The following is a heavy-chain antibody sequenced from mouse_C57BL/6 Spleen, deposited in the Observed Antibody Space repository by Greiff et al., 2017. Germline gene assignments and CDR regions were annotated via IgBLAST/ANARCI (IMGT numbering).Heavy chain of an antibody. CDR3: ERYKFPLMANGY. CDR2: IYPSDSET. CDR1: GYTFTSYW. J-gene: IGHJ4*01. V-gene: IGHV1-61*01. Sequence: QVQLQQPGAELVRPGSSVKLSCKASGYTFTSYWMDWVKQRPGQGLEWIGNIYPSDSETHYNQKFKDKATLTVDKSTSTAYMQLSSLTSEDSAVYCYERYKFPLMANGYWGQGASVTVAS. D-gene: IGHD2-3*01.